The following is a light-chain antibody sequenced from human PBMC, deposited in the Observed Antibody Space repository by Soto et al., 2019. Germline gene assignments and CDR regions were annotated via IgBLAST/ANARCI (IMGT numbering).Light chain of an antibody. Sequence: DIQMTQSPSTLSASVGDRVTITCRASQSISSWLAWYQQKPGKAPKLLIYDASSLESGVPSRSSGSGSGTEFTLTISSLQSEDFAVYHCQQYSALGQGPKVDIK. V-gene: IGKV1-5*01. J-gene: IGKJ1*01. CDR1: QSISSW. CDR3: QQYSA. CDR2: DAS.